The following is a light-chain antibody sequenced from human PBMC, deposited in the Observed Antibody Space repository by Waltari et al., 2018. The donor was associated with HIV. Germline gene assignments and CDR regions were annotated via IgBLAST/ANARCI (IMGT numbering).Light chain of an antibody. V-gene: IGKV1-12*01. CDR1: HDIGSW. CDR3: QQGNSFPMT. J-gene: IGKJ5*01. Sequence: DIQMTQSPSSVSASAGDRVTITCRASHDIGSWLAWYQQKPGKAPKLLIYAASSLQSGVPSRFSGSGSGTDFTLTISSLQPEDSATYHCQQGNSFPMTFGQGTRLEIK. CDR2: AAS.